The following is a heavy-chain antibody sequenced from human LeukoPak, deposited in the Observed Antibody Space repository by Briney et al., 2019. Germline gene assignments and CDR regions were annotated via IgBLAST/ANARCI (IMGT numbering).Heavy chain of an antibody. CDR2: IYSGGST. J-gene: IGHJ5*02. V-gene: IGHV3-66*02. CDR3: ARSITIFGVVIGWFDP. D-gene: IGHD3-3*01. Sequence: GGSLRLSCAASGFTVSSNYMSWDRQAPGKGLEWVSVIYSGGSTYYADSVKGRFTISRDNSKNTLYLQMNSLRAEDTAVYYCARSITIFGVVIGWFDPWGQGTLVTVSS. CDR1: GFTVSSNY.